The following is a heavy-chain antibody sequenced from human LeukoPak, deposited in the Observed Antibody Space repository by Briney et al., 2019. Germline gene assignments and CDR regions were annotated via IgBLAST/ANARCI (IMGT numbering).Heavy chain of an antibody. J-gene: IGHJ4*02. Sequence: GRSLRLSCAASGFTFSSYGMHWVRQAPGKGLEWVAVISYDGSNKYYEDSVKGRFTISRDDSKNPLYLQMNGLGAEETAVYYCAKDPQRKPKYYDILTGLEDWGQGTLVTVSS. D-gene: IGHD3-9*01. CDR3: AKDPQRKPKYYDILTGLED. CDR1: GFTFSSYG. CDR2: ISYDGSNK. V-gene: IGHV3-30*18.